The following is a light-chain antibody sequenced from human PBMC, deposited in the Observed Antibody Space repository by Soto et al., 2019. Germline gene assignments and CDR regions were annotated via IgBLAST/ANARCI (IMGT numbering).Light chain of an antibody. J-gene: IGLJ3*02. CDR2: SDG. CDR3: EAWDDSLNGQRV. Sequence: QSVLTQPPSASGTPGQRVTISCSGSNSNIGGDTINWYQQRPGMAPRLLIYSDGQRPSGVPARFSGSKSDTSASLTISGLQPEDEADYYCEAWDDSLNGQRVFGGGTQLTVL. V-gene: IGLV1-44*01. CDR1: NSNIGGDT.